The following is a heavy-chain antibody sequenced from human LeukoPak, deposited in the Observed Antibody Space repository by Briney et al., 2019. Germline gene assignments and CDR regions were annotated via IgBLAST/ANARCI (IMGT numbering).Heavy chain of an antibody. CDR3: VTYYFDSSGPKKNY. J-gene: IGHJ4*02. CDR1: GGSFSGYY. V-gene: IGHV4-34*01. Sequence: SETLSRSCAVYGGSFSGYYWSWIRQPPGKGLEWIGEINHSGSNNYNPSLKSRVTIFVDTSKKQFSLKLSSVPAADTAVYYCVTYYFDSSGPKKNYWGQGTLVTVSS. CDR2: INHSGSN. D-gene: IGHD3-22*01.